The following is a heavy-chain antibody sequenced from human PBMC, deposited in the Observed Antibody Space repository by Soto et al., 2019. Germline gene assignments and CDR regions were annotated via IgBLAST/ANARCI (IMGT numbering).Heavy chain of an antibody. CDR2: ISGSGSST. Sequence: GSLRLSCAASGFIFSNYDMSWVRQAPGKGLEWVSFISGSGSSTYYADSVKGRFTISRGNSKNTLYLQMNSLRAEDAAVYYCVREASSSGLHLDHWGRGTLVTVSS. D-gene: IGHD6-6*01. CDR1: GFIFSNYD. V-gene: IGHV3-23*01. CDR3: VREASSSGLHLDH. J-gene: IGHJ4*02.